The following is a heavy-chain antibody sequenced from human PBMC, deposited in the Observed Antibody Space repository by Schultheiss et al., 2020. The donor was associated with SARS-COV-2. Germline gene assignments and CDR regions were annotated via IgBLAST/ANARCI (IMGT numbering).Heavy chain of an antibody. V-gene: IGHV4-4*02. J-gene: IGHJ5*02. CDR3: ARTLIVATITWFDP. CDR1: GGSISSSNW. Sequence: SETLSLTCAVSGGSISSSNWWSWVRQPPGKGLEWIGEIYHSGSTNYNPSLKSRVTISVDTSKNQFSLKLSSVTAADTAVYYCARTLIVATITWFDPWGQGTLVTVSS. CDR2: IYHSGST. D-gene: IGHD5-12*01.